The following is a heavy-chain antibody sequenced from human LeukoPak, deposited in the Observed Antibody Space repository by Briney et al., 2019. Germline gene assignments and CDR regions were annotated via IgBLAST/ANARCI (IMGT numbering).Heavy chain of an antibody. V-gene: IGHV1-69*13. CDR3: ARTSYDYVWGSYRLFDY. CDR2: IIPIFGTA. CDR1: GGTFSSYA. J-gene: IGHJ4*02. Sequence: EASVKVSCKTSGGTFSSYAISWVRQAPGQGLEWMGGIIPIFGTANYAQKFQGRVTITADESTSTAYMELSSLRSEDTAVYYCARTSYDYVWGSYRLFDYWGQGTLVTVSS. D-gene: IGHD3-16*02.